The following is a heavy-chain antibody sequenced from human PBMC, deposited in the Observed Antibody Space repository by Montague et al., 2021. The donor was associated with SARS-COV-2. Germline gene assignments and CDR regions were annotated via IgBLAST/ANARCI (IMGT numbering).Heavy chain of an antibody. J-gene: IGHJ6*02. CDR3: ARDSSSGSDWYYYYGMDV. Sequence: SLRLSCAASGFTFSSYCMHWVRQAPGKGLEWVAIIWYDGSKNYYADSVKGRFTISRDNSKNTLYLQMNTLRAEDTAVYYCARDSSSGSDWYYYYGMDVWGQGTTVTVSS. D-gene: IGHD6-13*01. CDR1: GFTFSSYC. CDR2: IWYDGSKN. V-gene: IGHV3-33*01.